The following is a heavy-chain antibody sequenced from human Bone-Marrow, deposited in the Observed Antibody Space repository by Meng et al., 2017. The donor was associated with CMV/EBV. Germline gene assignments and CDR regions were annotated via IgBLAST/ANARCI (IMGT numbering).Heavy chain of an antibody. J-gene: IGHJ6*02. Sequence: GGSLRLSCKGSGYSFTSYWIGWVRQMPGKGLEWMGIIYPVDSDTRYSPSFQGQVTISADKSISTAYLQWSSLKASDTAMYYCARQGPYCGGDCYSVDYGMDVWGQGTTVTVSS. D-gene: IGHD2-21*01. CDR1: GYSFTSYW. V-gene: IGHV5-51*01. CDR3: ARQGPYCGGDCYSVDYGMDV. CDR2: IYPVDSDT.